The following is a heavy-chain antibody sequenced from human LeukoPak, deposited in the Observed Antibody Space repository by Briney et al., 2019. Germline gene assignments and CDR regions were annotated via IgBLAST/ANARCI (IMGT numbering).Heavy chain of an antibody. D-gene: IGHD3-10*01. CDR1: GGSISSYY. Sequence: PSETLSLTCTVSGGSISSYYWTWIRQPPGKGLEWIGHIYHNGDTNYNPSLKSRVTISVDTSKNQFPLKVNSVTAADTAVYYCARKIRGVDAFDIWGQGTMVTVSS. CDR2: IYHNGDT. CDR3: ARKIRGVDAFDI. V-gene: IGHV4-59*01. J-gene: IGHJ3*02.